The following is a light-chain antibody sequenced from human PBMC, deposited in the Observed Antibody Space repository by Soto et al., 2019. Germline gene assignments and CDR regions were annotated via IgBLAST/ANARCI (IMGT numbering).Light chain of an antibody. CDR3: LQRSDWPLT. Sequence: DIILTQSPDTLSLSPGERATLSCRASQNVRTFIAWYQQKPGQAPRLLISDASYRATGVPPRFSGSGSGTDFTLTISSLEPEDFAVYYCLQRSDWPLTFGGGSKVEI. CDR1: QNVRTF. J-gene: IGKJ4*01. V-gene: IGKV3-11*01. CDR2: DAS.